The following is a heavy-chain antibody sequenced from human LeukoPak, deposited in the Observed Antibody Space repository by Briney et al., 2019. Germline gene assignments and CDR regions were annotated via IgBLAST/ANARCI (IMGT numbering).Heavy chain of an antibody. CDR1: GFTFSSYS. V-gene: IGHV3-21*01. D-gene: IGHD3-10*01. J-gene: IGHJ6*03. Sequence: PGGSLRLSCAASGFTFSSYSMNWVRQAPGKGLEWVSSISSSSSYIYYADSVKGRFTISRDNAKNSLYLQMNSLRAEDTAVYYCARVSGSGFGEFLRPFLCYYMDVWGKGTTVTVSS. CDR2: ISSSSSYI. CDR3: ARVSGSGFGEFLRPFLCYYMDV.